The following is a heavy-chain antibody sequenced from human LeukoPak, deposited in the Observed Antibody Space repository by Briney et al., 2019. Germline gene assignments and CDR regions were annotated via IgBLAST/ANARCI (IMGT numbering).Heavy chain of an antibody. V-gene: IGHV4-4*07. CDR3: AREYLGSSWYFSHYYYYYMDV. CDR1: GGSISSYY. Sequence: SETLSLTCTVSGGSISSYYWSWIRQPAGKGLEWLGRIYTSGSTNYNPSLKSRVTMSVDTSKNQFSLKLSSVTAADTAVYYCAREYLGSSWYFSHYYYYYMDVWGKGTTVTISS. CDR2: IYTSGST. J-gene: IGHJ6*03. D-gene: IGHD6-13*01.